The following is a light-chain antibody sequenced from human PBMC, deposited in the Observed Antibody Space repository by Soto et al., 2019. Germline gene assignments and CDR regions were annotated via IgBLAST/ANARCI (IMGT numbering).Light chain of an antibody. J-gene: IGKJ1*01. CDR3: QQYNTYPWT. CDR2: KAS. V-gene: IGKV1-5*03. CDR1: QSINSW. Sequence: DIQMTQSPSTLSASVGDRLTITCRASQSINSWLAWYQQKPGKAPKILIYKASSLESGVPSRFSGSASGTEFPLTISSLQPDDFATYYCQQYNTYPWTFGQGTKVEVK.